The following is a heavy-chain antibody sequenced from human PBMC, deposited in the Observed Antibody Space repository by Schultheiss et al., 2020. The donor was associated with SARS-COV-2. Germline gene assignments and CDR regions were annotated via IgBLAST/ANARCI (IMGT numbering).Heavy chain of an antibody. Sequence: SETLSLTCTVSGGSISSYYWSWIRQPPGKGLEWIGYIYYSGSTYYNPSLKSRVTISVDTSKNQFSLKLSSVTAADTAVYYCAKADYSSGWYYYYGMDVWGQGTTVTVSS. CDR2: IYYSGST. V-gene: IGHV4-59*01. CDR1: GGSISSYY. D-gene: IGHD6-19*01. CDR3: AKADYSSGWYYYYGMDV. J-gene: IGHJ6*02.